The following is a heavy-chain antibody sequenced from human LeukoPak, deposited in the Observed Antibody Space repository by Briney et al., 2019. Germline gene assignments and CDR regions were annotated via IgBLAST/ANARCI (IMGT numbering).Heavy chain of an antibody. J-gene: IGHJ3*02. V-gene: IGHV4-59*01. Sequence: SETLSLTCTVSGGSISGYYWSWTRQPPGKGLEWIGYIYYTGTTNYNPSLKSRVTMSLDTSKNQFSLKVNSVTAADTAVYYCARLYCSRTSCYIGIWGQGTMVTVSS. CDR2: IYYTGTT. CDR3: ARLYCSRTSCYIGI. D-gene: IGHD2-2*02. CDR1: GGSISGYY.